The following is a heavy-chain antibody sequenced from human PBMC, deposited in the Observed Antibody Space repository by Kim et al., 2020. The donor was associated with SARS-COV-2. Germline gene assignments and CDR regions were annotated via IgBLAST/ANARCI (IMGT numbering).Heavy chain of an antibody. V-gene: IGHV3-43*01. CDR3: AKDLSITLVRGVTFQH. Sequence: SVQGRFTISRDNSKNSLYLQMNSLRTEDTALYYCAKDLSITLVRGVTFQHWGRGTLVTVSS. D-gene: IGHD3-10*01. J-gene: IGHJ1*01.